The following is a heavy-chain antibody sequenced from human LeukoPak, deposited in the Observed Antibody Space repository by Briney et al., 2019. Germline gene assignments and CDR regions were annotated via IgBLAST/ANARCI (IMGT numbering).Heavy chain of an antibody. CDR3: ARAGYYYDSGGYSTIPFDY. CDR2: ISSSGSTI. D-gene: IGHD3-22*01. J-gene: IGHJ4*02. CDR1: GFTFSDYY. Sequence: PGRSLRLSCAASGFTFSDYYMSWIRQAPGKGLEWVSYISSSGSTIYYADSVKGRFTISRDNARNSLYLQMNSLRAEDTAVYYCARAGYYYDSGGYSTIPFDYWGQGTLVTVSS. V-gene: IGHV3-11*01.